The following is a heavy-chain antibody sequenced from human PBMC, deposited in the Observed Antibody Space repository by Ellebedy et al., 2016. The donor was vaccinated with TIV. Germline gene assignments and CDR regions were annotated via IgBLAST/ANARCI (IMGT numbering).Heavy chain of an antibody. D-gene: IGHD3-22*01. J-gene: IGHJ5*02. CDR1: GLKFSDAW. CDR3: SHVCNYYHSSCT. Sequence: GESLKISXAVSGLKFSDAWVAWVRQASGKGLEWVGRIKSGGTTDYAAPVKGRFTISREDSKNTVFLQMNSLKTEDTAVYYCSHVCNYYHSSCTWGQGTLVTVSS. V-gene: IGHV3-15*01. CDR2: IKSGGTT.